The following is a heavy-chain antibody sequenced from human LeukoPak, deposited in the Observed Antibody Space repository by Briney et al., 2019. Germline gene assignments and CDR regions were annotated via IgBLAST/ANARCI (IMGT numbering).Heavy chain of an antibody. CDR2: IYYSGST. CDR3: ARNYDSSGYTTFAY. J-gene: IGHJ4*02. V-gene: IGHV4-59*12. D-gene: IGHD3-22*01. Sequence: SETLSLTCSVSGGSISSYYWSWIRQPPGKGLEWLGNIYYSGSTNYNPSLKSRVTISVDTSKNQFSLKLSSVTAADTAVYYCARNYDSSGYTTFAYWGQGTLVTVSS. CDR1: GGSISSYY.